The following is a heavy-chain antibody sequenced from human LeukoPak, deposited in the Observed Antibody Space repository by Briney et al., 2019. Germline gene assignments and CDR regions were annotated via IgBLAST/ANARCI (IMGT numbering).Heavy chain of an antibody. CDR1: GYTFTSYG. CDR3: ARVLPNSSSRPRGNKGWFDP. Sequence: ASVKVSCKASGYTFTSYGISWVRQATGQGLEWMGWMNPNSGNTGYAQKFQGRVTITRNTSISTAYMELSSLRSEDTAVYYCARVLPNSSSRPRGNKGWFDPWGQGTLVTVSS. V-gene: IGHV1-8*03. D-gene: IGHD6-6*01. CDR2: MNPNSGNT. J-gene: IGHJ5*02.